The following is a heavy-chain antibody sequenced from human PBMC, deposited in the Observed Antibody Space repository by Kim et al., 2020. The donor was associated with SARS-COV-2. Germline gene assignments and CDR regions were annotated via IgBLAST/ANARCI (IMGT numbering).Heavy chain of an antibody. Sequence: TNYADPGKGRFTTPRDNAKNSLYLQMNSLRAEDTAVYYCARVAAGYGMDVWGQGTTVTVSS. CDR3: ARVAAGYGMDV. CDR2: T. V-gene: IGHV3-11*05. J-gene: IGHJ6*02. D-gene: IGHD6-13*01.